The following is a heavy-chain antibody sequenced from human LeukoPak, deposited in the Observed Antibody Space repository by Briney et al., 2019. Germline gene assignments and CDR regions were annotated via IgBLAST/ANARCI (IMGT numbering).Heavy chain of an antibody. CDR2: ISSSSSYI. V-gene: IGHV3-21*01. D-gene: IGHD6-19*01. CDR3: ARTTIAVAGGYYFDY. J-gene: IGHJ4*02. Sequence: SGGSLRLSCAASGFTFSSYSMNWVRQAPGKGLEWVSSISSSSSYIYYADSVKGRFTISRDNAKNSLYLQMNSLRAEDTAVYYCARTTIAVAGGYYFDYWGQGTLVTVSS. CDR1: GFTFSSYS.